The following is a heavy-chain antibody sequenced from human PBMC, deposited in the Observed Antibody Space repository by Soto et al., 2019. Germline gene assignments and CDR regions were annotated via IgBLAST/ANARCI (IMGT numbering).Heavy chain of an antibody. CDR3: ARDLRTMVRGVIIGPIDY. D-gene: IGHD3-10*01. J-gene: IGHJ4*02. CDR2: ISSSSSYI. CDR1: GFTFSSYS. V-gene: IGHV3-21*01. Sequence: PGGSLRLSCAASGFTFSSYSMNWVRQAPGKGLEWVSSISSSSSYIYYADSVKGRFTISRDNAKNSLYLQMNSLRAEDTAVYYCARDLRTMVRGVIIGPIDYWGQGTLVTVSS.